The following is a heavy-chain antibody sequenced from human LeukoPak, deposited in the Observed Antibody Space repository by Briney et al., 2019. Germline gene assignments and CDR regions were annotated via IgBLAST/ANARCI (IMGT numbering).Heavy chain of an antibody. CDR2: IYTSGST. J-gene: IGHJ4*02. D-gene: IGHD3-22*01. V-gene: IGHV4-4*07. CDR1: GGSISSYY. Sequence: SETLSLTCTVSGGSISSYYWSWIRQPAGKGLEWIGRIYTSGSTNYNPSLKSRVTMSVDTSKNQFSLKLSSVTAADTAVYYCARANYYDSSGYYALFDYWGQGTLVTVSS. CDR3: ARANYYDSSGYYALFDY.